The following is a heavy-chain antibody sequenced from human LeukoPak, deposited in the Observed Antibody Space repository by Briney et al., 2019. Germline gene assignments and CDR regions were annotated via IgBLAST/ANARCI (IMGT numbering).Heavy chain of an antibody. D-gene: IGHD3-22*01. CDR3: ARDRGYYDSSALFDP. J-gene: IGHJ5*02. CDR1: GGSVSSGSYY. CDR2: IYTSGST. V-gene: IGHV4-61*02. Sequence: PSETLSLTCTVSGGSVSSGSYYWSWIRQPAGKGLEWIGRIYTSGSTNYNPSLKSRVTISVDTSKNQFSLKLSSVTAADTAVYYCARDRGYYDSSALFDPWGQGTLVTVSS.